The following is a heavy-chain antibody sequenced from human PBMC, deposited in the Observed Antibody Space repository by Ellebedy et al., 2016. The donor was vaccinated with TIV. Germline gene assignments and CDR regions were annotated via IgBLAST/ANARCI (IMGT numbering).Heavy chain of an antibody. D-gene: IGHD4-11*01. CDR2: INPNVATT. J-gene: IGHJ4*02. CDR3: ARDLGRNSNYLEY. V-gene: IGHV1-46*01. CDR1: GYTFTTYY. Sequence: AASVKVSCKASGYTFTTYYIHWVRQAPGQGLEWMGIINPNVATTRYAQKFEGRVTMTRDTSTSTVYMEVSSLRSEDTAVYYCARDLGRNSNYLEYWGQGTPVTVSS.